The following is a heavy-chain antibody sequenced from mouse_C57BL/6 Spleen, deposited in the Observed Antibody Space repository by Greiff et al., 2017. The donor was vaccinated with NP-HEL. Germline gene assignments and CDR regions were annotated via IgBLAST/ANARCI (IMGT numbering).Heavy chain of an antibody. CDR1: GYAFSSSW. V-gene: IGHV1-82*01. Sequence: VQVVESGPELVKPGASVKISCKASGYAFSSSWMNWVKQRPGKGLEWIGRIYPGDGDTNYNGKFKGKATLTADKSSSTAYMQLSSLTSEDSAVYFCARIGNYGYFDVWGTGTTVTVSS. J-gene: IGHJ1*03. CDR3: ARIGNYGYFDV. CDR2: IYPGDGDT. D-gene: IGHD2-1*01.